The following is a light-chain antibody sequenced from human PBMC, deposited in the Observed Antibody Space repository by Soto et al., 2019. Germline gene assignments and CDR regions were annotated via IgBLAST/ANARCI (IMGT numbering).Light chain of an antibody. CDR3: QSYDSSLIACV. V-gene: IGLV1-40*01. CDR1: SANIGAGYD. J-gene: IGLJ1*01. Sequence: QSVLTQPPSVSGAPGQRVTISCTGASANIGAGYDVHWYQQLPGTAPKLLIYGNNNRPSGVPDRFPGSRSGTSASLAITGLQAEDEADYYCQSYDSSLIACVFGTGTKVTVL. CDR2: GNN.